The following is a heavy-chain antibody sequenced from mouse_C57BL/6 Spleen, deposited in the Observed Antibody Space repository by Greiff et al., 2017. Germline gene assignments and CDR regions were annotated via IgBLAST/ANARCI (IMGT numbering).Heavy chain of an antibody. D-gene: IGHD1-1*01. J-gene: IGHJ2*01. V-gene: IGHV1-15*01. CDR2: IDPETGGT. CDR1: RYTFTDYE. Sequence: QVQLQQSGAELVRPGASVTLSCKASRYTFTDYEMHWVKQTPVHGLEWIGAIDPETGGTAYNQKFKGKAILTADKSSSTAYMELRSLTSEDSAVYYCTRVYGSSPFDYWGQGTTLTVSS. CDR3: TRVYGSSPFDY.